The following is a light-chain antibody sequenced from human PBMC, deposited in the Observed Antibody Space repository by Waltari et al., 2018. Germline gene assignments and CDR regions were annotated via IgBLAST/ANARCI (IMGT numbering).Light chain of an antibody. CDR1: QSVSSN. Sequence: EIVMTQSPATLSVSPGERATLSCRSSQSVSSNLAWYQQKPGQAPRLSIYGASTRATGIPARFSGSGSGTEFTLTISSLQSEDFAVYYCQQYNNWPPWTFGQGTKVEIK. CDR3: QQYNNWPPWT. V-gene: IGKV3-15*01. J-gene: IGKJ1*01. CDR2: GAS.